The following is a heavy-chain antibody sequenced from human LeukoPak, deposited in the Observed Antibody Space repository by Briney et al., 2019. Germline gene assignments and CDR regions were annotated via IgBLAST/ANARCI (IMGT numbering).Heavy chain of an antibody. V-gene: IGHV3-11*06. D-gene: IGHD3-3*01. J-gene: IGHJ4*02. CDR3: AKGIRFLEWSDY. CDR2: ISSSSSYT. Sequence: GGSLRLSCAASGFTFSDYYMSWIRQAPGKGLEWVSYISSSSSYTNYADSVKGRFTISRDNSKNTLYLQMNSLRAEDTAVYYCAKGIRFLEWSDYWGQGTLVTVSS. CDR1: GFTFSDYY.